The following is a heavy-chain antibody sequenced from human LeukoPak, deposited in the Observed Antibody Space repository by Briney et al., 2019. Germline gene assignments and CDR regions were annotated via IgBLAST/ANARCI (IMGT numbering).Heavy chain of an antibody. J-gene: IGHJ4*02. Sequence: PGGSLRLSCAASGFTFSAHYMDGVRQPPAKGGEGVGRIRYKDNKYIIEYAASVKGTFTNSRPNSKCTLYLQMSSLKTEETAVYCCARVGSYLDNSGQGTLGIVSS. CDR2: IRYKDNKYII. CDR3: ARVGSYLDN. D-gene: IGHD1-26*01. CDR1: GFTFSAHY. V-gene: IGHV3-72*01.